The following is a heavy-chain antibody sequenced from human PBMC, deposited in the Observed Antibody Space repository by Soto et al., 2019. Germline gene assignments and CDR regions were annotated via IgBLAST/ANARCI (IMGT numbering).Heavy chain of an antibody. CDR2: IYYSGNT. Sequence: PSETLSLTCTFSGDSVTSGNYYCSWIRQPPGKGLEWIGYIYYSGNTNYSPSLKSRVTMSLDRSNNQFSLNLSSVTAADTAVYYCARTPLDTSMLYWFEPWGQGRLVNVSS. CDR3: ARTPLDTSMLYWFEP. D-gene: IGHD5-18*01. J-gene: IGHJ5*01. CDR1: GDSVTSGNYY. V-gene: IGHV4-61*01.